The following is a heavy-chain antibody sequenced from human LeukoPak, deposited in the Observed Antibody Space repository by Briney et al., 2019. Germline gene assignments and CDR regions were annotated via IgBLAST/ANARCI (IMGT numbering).Heavy chain of an antibody. CDR3: ARGMTTMIVVVIPHPAFDY. D-gene: IGHD3-22*01. J-gene: IGHJ4*02. CDR1: GGSSSGYY. CDR2: INHSGST. V-gene: IGHV4-34*01. Sequence: PETLSLTCAVYGGSSSGYYWSWIRQPPGKGLEWIGEINHSGSTNYNPSLKSRVTISVDTSKNQFSLKLSSVTAADTAVYYCARGMTTMIVVVIPHPAFDYWGQGTLVTVSS.